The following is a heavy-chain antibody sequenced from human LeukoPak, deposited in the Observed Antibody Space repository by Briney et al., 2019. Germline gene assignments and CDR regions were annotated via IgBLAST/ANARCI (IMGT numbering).Heavy chain of an antibody. CDR1: GYTFTGYY. V-gene: IGHV1-69*04. Sequence: ASVKVSCKASGYTFTGYYMHWVRQAPGQGLEWMGRIIPILGIANYAQKFQGRVTITADKSTSTAYMELSSLRSEDTAVYYCARGSYGYSYFDYWGQGTLVTVSS. CDR3: ARGSYGYSYFDY. CDR2: IIPILGIA. J-gene: IGHJ4*02. D-gene: IGHD5-18*01.